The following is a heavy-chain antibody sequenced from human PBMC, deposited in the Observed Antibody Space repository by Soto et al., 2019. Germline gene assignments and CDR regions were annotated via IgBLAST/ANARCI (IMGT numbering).Heavy chain of an antibody. D-gene: IGHD6-19*01. CDR2: TSSDGSKE. CDR3: ARAEYTSGWYFMGLDY. Sequence: QVQLVESGGGVVQPGKSLRLSCAASGFTLSSFAMHWVRQAPGKGLEWVAVTSSDGSKEYYADSVKGRFTISRDNSKNTLSLQMSSLRADDTAVFYCARAEYTSGWYFMGLDYWGQGTLVTVSS. CDR1: GFTLSSFA. J-gene: IGHJ4*02. V-gene: IGHV3-30*04.